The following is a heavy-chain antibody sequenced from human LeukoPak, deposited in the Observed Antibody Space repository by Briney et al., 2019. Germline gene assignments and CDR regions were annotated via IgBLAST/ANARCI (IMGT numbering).Heavy chain of an antibody. J-gene: IGHJ4*02. V-gene: IGHV4-59*08. Sequence: SETLSLTCTVSGGSISSYYWSWIRQPPGKGLEWIGYIYYSGSTNYNPSLKSRVTISVDTSKNQFSLKLSSVTAADTAVYYCARRAFSSGYYYFDYWGQGTLVTASS. CDR2: IYYSGST. CDR1: GGSISSYY. D-gene: IGHD3-22*01. CDR3: ARRAFSSGYYYFDY.